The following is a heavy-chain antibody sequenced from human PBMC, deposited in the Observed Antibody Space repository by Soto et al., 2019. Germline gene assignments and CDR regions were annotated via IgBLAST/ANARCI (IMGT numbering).Heavy chain of an antibody. Sequence: ASVKVSCKASGYTFTAYYIHWVREAPGQGLEWMGWINPNDGGTNYAQNFHDRVTMTSDTSITTAYMKLSRLTSDDTAVYFCARDTYSGTYVHWGQGTLVTVYS. J-gene: IGHJ4*02. D-gene: IGHD1-26*01. CDR3: ARDTYSGTYVH. CDR1: GYTFTAYY. V-gene: IGHV1-2*02. CDR2: INPNDGGT.